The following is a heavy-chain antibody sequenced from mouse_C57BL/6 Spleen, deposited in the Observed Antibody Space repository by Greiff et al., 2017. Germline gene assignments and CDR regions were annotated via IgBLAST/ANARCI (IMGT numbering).Heavy chain of an antibody. CDR3: ARELDSSGYVILNYAMDY. CDR2: INPSSGYT. Sequence: VQLQQSGAELAKPGASVKLSCKASGYTFTSYWMHWVKQRPGQGLEWIGYINPSSGYTKYNQKFKDKATLTADKSSSTAYMQLSSLTYEDSAVYYCARELDSSGYVILNYAMDYWGQGTSVTVSS. V-gene: IGHV1-7*01. D-gene: IGHD3-2*02. CDR1: GYTFTSYW. J-gene: IGHJ4*01.